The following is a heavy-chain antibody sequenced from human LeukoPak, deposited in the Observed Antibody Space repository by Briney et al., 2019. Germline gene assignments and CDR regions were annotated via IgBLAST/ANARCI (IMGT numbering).Heavy chain of an antibody. V-gene: IGHV4-39*07. CDR3: ARGPHTGVNYYDSSGYYY. J-gene: IGHJ4*02. D-gene: IGHD3-22*01. CDR1: GGSISRTSYY. CDR2: IYYSGST. Sequence: SETLSLTCIVSGGSISRTSYYWGWIRQPPGKGLEWIGSIYYSGSTYYNPSLKSRVTISVDTSKNQFSLKLSSVTAADTAVYYCARGPHTGVNYYDSSGYYYWGQGTLVTVSS.